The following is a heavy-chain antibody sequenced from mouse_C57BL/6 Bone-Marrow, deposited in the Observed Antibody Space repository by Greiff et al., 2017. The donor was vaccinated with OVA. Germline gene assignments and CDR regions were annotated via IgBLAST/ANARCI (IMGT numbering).Heavy chain of an antibody. Sequence: EVKLVESGGDLVKPGGSLKLSCAASGFTFSSYGMSWVRQTPDKRLEWVATISSGGSYTYYPDSVKGRFTISRDNAENTLYLQLSSLKSEDTAVYYCARPDIDYLWFAYWGQGTLLTVSA. CDR1: GFTFSSYG. CDR3: ARPDIDYLWFAY. D-gene: IGHD2-4*01. V-gene: IGHV5-6*01. J-gene: IGHJ3*01. CDR2: ISSGGSYT.